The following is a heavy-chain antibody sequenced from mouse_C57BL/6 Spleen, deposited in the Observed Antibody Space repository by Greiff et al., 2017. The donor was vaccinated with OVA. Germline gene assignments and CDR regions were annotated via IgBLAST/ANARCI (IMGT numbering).Heavy chain of an antibody. D-gene: IGHD1-1*01. CDR1: GYAFSSSW. V-gene: IGHV1-82*01. J-gene: IGHJ1*03. CDR3: AFTVVATNFDV. Sequence: VKLQESGPELVKPGASVKISCKASGYAFSSSWMNWVKQRPGKGLEWIGRIYPGDGDTNYNGKFKGKATLTADKSSSTAYMQLSSLTSEDSAVYFSAFTVVATNFDVWGTGTTVTVSS. CDR2: IYPGDGDT.